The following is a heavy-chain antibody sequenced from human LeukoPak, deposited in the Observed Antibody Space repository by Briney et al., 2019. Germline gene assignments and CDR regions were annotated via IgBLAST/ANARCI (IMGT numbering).Heavy chain of an antibody. CDR1: GYTFTSYY. Sequence: SVKVSCKASGYTFTSYYMHWVRQAPGQGLEWMGGIIPLFGTPDYAQKFQGRVTITADKSTSTAYMELSSLRSEDTAVYYCASATLRCSGGSCYEMDVWGKGTTVTVSS. D-gene: IGHD2-15*01. V-gene: IGHV1-69*06. CDR3: ASATLRCSGGSCYEMDV. J-gene: IGHJ6*04. CDR2: IIPLFGTP.